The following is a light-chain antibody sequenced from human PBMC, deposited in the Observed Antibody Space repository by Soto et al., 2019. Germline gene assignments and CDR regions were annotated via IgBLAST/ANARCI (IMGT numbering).Light chain of an antibody. J-gene: IGLJ1*01. V-gene: IGLV2-14*01. CDR3: TSYTSSAG. Sequence: QSVLTQPASVSGSPGQSITISCTGTSSDVGGYNYVSWYQQHPGKAPKLMIYEVSNRPSGVSNRFSGSKSGHTASLTISGLQSEDEADYFCTSYTSSAGFGTGTKGTVL. CDR2: EVS. CDR1: SSDVGGYNY.